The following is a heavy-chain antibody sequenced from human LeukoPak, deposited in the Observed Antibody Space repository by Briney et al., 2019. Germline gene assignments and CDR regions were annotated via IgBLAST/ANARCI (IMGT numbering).Heavy chain of an antibody. J-gene: IGHJ4*02. V-gene: IGHV1-46*01. D-gene: IGHD3-16*02. CDR3: ARRTFGGVIKY. Sequence: ASVKVSCKASGYTFTSYYMHWVRQAPGQGLEWMGIINPSGGSTSYAQKFQGRGTMTRDMSTSTVYMELSSLRSEDTAVYYCARRTFGGVIKYWGQGTLVTVSS. CDR1: GYTFTSYY. CDR2: INPSGGST.